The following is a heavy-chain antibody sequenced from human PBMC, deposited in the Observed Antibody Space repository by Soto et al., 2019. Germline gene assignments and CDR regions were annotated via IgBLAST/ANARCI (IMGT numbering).Heavy chain of an antibody. Sequence: EVQLVESGGGLVQPGGSLKLSCAASGFTFSGSAMHWVRQASGKGLEWVGRIRSKANSYATAYGASVKGRFIISRDDSKNTAYLQMNSLKTEDTAVYYCTRRSSSSRENWFDPWGQGTLVTVSS. CDR2: IRSKANSYAT. CDR3: TRRSSSSRENWFDP. J-gene: IGHJ5*02. D-gene: IGHD6-6*01. CDR1: GFTFSGSA. V-gene: IGHV3-73*02.